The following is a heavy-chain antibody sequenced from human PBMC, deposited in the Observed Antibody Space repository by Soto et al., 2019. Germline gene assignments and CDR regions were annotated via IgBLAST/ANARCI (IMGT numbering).Heavy chain of an antibody. CDR1: GLTFSSYG. CDR2: ISYDGGNE. V-gene: IGHV3-30*18. D-gene: IGHD1-26*01. CDR3: AKDRYSGTYPTDFDY. J-gene: IGHJ4*02. Sequence: GGSLRLSCAGSGLTFSSYGIHWDRQAPRKGLEWVALISYDGGNEKYTESVKDRFTISRDDSHNVAYLQMSSLRTEDTAMYYCAKDRYSGTYPTDFDYWGQGSLVTVSS.